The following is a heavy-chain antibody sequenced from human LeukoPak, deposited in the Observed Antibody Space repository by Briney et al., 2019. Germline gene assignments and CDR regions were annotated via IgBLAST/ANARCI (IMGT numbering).Heavy chain of an antibody. Sequence: GGCLRLSCAASGYTFRKHATSGVRHIPGEGLAYGSSISGSCGSTYYTNFVKGGYSISRDNSKNTVDLVKETLRAEDTGVYNYVQGGPDFDFCRFANWGQGTLVTVSS. CDR2: ISGSCGST. CDR1: GYTFRKHA. V-gene: IGHV3-23*01. J-gene: IGHJ5*02. CDR3: VQGGPDFDFCRFAN. D-gene: IGHD3-3*01.